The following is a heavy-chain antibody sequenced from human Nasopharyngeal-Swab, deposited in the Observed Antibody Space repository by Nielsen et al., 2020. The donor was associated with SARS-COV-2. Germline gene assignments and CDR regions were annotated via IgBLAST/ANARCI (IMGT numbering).Heavy chain of an antibody. Sequence: GESLKISCAASGFTFSSYWMHWVRQAPGKGLVWVLRINSDGSSTSYADSVKGRFTISRDNAKNTLYLQMNSLRAEDTAVYYCARDSPVYCSSTSCYLDWGQGTLVTVSS. J-gene: IGHJ4*02. CDR1: GFTFSSYW. D-gene: IGHD2-2*01. CDR2: INSDGSST. V-gene: IGHV3-74*01. CDR3: ARDSPVYCSSTSCYLD.